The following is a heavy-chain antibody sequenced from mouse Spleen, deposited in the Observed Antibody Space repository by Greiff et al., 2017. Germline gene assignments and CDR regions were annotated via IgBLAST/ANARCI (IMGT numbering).Heavy chain of an antibody. D-gene: IGHD1-1*01. J-gene: IGHJ1*01. Sequence: VQLQQPGTELVKPGASVKLSCKASGYTFTSYWMHWVKQRPGQGLEWIGNINPSNGGTNYNEKFKSKATLTVDKSSSTAYMQLSSLTSEDSAVYYCARGGGVYGSSYWYFDVWGAGTTVTVSS. CDR1: GYTFTSYW. V-gene: IGHV1-53*01. CDR2: INPSNGGT. CDR3: ARGGGVYGSSYWYFDV.